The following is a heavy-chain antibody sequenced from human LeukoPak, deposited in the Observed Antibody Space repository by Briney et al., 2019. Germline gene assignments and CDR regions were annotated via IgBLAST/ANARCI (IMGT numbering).Heavy chain of an antibody. D-gene: IGHD3-22*01. CDR2: MSSSGTTI. J-gene: IGHJ4*02. CDR1: GFTFSDYY. V-gene: IGHV3-11*01. CDR3: ARYYYDSSGYYYFDY. Sequence: GGSLRLSYAASGFTFSDYYMSWIRRAPGKGLEWVSYMSSSGTTIYYADSVKGRFTISRDNAKNSLYLQMNSLRAEDTAVYYCARYYYDSSGYYYFDYWGQGTLVTVSS.